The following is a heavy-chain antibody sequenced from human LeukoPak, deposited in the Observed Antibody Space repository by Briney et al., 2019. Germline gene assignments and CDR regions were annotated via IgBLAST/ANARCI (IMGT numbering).Heavy chain of an antibody. CDR1: GFTFSSYA. J-gene: IGHJ5*02. V-gene: IGHV3-23*01. Sequence: GGSLRLPCAASGFTFSSYAMSWVRQAPGKGLEWVSAISGSGGSTYYADSVKGRFTISRDNSKNTLYLQMNSLRAEDTAVYYCAKDFVSGYFNWFDPWGQGTLVTVSS. CDR2: ISGSGGST. D-gene: IGHD3-22*01. CDR3: AKDFVSGYFNWFDP.